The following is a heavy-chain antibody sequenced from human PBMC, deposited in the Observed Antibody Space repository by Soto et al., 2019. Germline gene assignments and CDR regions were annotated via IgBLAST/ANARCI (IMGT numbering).Heavy chain of an antibody. CDR3: AGEPKGGAYDMDV. J-gene: IGHJ6*02. CDR2: ISPNGQGI. Sequence: EVKLLESGGGLVQPGGSLRLSCGVSGFTVTSNGVSWVRQAPGKGLEWVSAISPNGQGIWYADSVKGRFTISRDNSKNTLYLQMNSLRGEDTAVYYCAGEPKGGAYDMDVWGQGTTVTVSS. CDR1: GFTVTSNG. D-gene: IGHD1-26*01. V-gene: IGHV3-23*01.